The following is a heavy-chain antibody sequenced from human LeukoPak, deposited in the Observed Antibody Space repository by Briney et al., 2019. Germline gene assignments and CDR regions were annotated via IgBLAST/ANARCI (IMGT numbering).Heavy chain of an antibody. CDR2: IWYDGTNK. CDR1: GFTFSNYG. J-gene: IGHJ4*02. CDR3: ARDRTIWAGFPLDF. Sequence: GGSLRLSCAASGFTFSNYGMHWVRQAPGKGLEWVAVIWYDGTNKCYADSVKGRFTISRDNSKNMLYLQMDSLRAEDTAVYYCARDRTIWAGFPLDFWGQGNLVTVSS. V-gene: IGHV3-33*01. D-gene: IGHD3/OR15-3a*01.